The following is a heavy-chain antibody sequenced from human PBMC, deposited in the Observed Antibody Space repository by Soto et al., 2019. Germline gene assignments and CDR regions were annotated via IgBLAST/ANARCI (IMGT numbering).Heavy chain of an antibody. CDR3: TRALGTTAWFDP. CDR1: GYTFTSYD. D-gene: IGHD4-17*01. J-gene: IGHJ5*02. V-gene: IGHV1-8*01. CDR2: MNPNSGNT. Sequence: QVQLVKSGAEVKKPGASVKVSCKASGYTFTSYDINWVRQATRQGLEWMGWMNPNSGNTGYAQKFQGRVTMTRNTSISTADMELSSLRSEDTAVYYCTRALGTTAWFDPWGQGTLVTVSS.